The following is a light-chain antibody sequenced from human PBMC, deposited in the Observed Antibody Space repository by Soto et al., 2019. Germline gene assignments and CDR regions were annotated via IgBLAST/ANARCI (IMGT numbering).Light chain of an antibody. V-gene: IGLV2-8*01. Sequence: QSALTQPPSASGSPGQSVTISCTGTSSDVGGYNFVSWYQQHPGKAPKLMIFEVSKRPSGVPDRFSGSKSGNTASLTVSGLQAEEEADYYCSSLADTNNHYVFGTGTKVTVL. CDR3: SSLADTNNHYV. CDR1: SSDVGGYNF. CDR2: EVS. J-gene: IGLJ1*01.